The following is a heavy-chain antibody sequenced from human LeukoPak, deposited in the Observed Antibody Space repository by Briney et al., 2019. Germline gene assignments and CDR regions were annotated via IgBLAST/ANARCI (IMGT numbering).Heavy chain of an antibody. CDR3: ARVRNSYYDSSGYYYVDY. CDR2: IYSGGST. V-gene: IGHV3-53*01. Sequence: GGSLRLSCAVSGFTVSSNYMSWVRQAPGKGLEWVSVIYSGGSTYYADSVKGRFTISRDNSKNTLYLQMNSLRAGDTAVYYCARVRNSYYDSSGYYYVDYWGQGTLVTVSS. CDR1: GFTVSSNY. J-gene: IGHJ4*02. D-gene: IGHD3-22*01.